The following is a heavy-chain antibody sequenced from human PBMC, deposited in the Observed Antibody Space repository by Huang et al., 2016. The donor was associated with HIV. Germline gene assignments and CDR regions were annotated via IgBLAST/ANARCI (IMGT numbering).Heavy chain of an antibody. D-gene: IGHD6-6*01. J-gene: IGHJ4*02. CDR3: AGDWSFGSSTSPAD. CDR2: INPKGGGT. V-gene: IGHV1-2*02. CDR1: GYTFTDSN. Sequence: QVQLVQSGAEVKNPGASVRVSCKASGYTFTDSNIHWVRQAPGQGLEGMGGINPKGGGTIYAQRFQGRITMTRDTTISTVHMDRRRIQSDDTAVYFCAGDWSFGSSTSPADWGQGTLVTVSS.